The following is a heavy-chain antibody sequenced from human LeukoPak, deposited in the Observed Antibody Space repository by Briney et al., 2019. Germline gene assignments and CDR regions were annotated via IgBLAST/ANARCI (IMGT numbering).Heavy chain of an antibody. CDR1: GFTFSNYG. J-gene: IGHJ4*02. D-gene: IGHD5-18*01. V-gene: IGHV3-30*18. CDR2: ITYDGSNK. Sequence: GRSLRLSCAASGFTFSNYGMRWVRQVPGKKLDWVAVITYDGSNKYYADSVKGRFTISRDNSKNTLYLQMNSLRAEDTAVYCCAKEGDTAMGDDWGQGTLVTVSS. CDR3: AKEGDTAMGDD.